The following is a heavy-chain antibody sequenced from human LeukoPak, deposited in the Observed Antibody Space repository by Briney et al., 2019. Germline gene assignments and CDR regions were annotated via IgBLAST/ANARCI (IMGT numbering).Heavy chain of an antibody. J-gene: IGHJ3*02. CDR1: GFTFSSYA. CDR2: ISYDGSNK. CDR3: ARTRWRGYWNHDAFDI. V-gene: IGHV3-30*01. Sequence: GGSLRLSCAVSGFTFSSYAMHWVRQAPGKGLEWVAVISYDGSNKYYADSVKGRFTISRDNSKNTLYLQMNSLRAEDTAVYYCARTRWRGYWNHDAFDIWGQGTMVTVSS. D-gene: IGHD3-3*01.